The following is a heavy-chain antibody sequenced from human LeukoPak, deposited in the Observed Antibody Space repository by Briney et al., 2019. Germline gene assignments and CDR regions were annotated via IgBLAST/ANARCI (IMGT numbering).Heavy chain of an antibody. D-gene: IGHD3-3*01. CDR3: AREGSYYDFWSGPDY. CDR2: IIPIFGTA. J-gene: IGHJ4*02. CDR1: GGTFSSYA. V-gene: IGHV1-69*05. Sequence: SVKVSCXASGGTFSSYAISWVRQAPGQGLEWMGRIIPIFGTANYAQKFQGRVTITTDESTSTAYMELSSLRSEDTAVYYCAREGSYYDFWSGPDYWAREPWSPSPQ.